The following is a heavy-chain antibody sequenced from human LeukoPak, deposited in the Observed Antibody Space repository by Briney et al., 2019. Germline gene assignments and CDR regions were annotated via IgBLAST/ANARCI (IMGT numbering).Heavy chain of an antibody. CDR3: ARAPRIVGAVDY. CDR2: IYSGGDT. D-gene: IGHD1-26*01. Sequence: GGSLRLSCAASGFTVSSNYMTWVRQAPGKGLEWVSVIYSGGDTHYADSVKGRFTISRDNSKHTLYLQMNSLRAEDTAVYYCARAPRIVGAVDYWGQGTLVTVSS. CDR1: GFTVSSNY. J-gene: IGHJ4*02. V-gene: IGHV3-53*01.